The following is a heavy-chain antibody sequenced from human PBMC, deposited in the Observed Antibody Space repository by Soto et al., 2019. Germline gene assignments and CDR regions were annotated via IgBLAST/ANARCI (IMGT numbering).Heavy chain of an antibody. CDR1: GDRVSSNSAA. J-gene: IGHJ6*03. V-gene: IGHV6-1*01. CDR3: AGTTSHQWYYMDV. CDR2: TYYRSRWYN. Sequence: SQTLSLTCAISGDRVSSNSAACNWIRLSPSRGLEWLARTYYRSRWYNDYAVSVRSRITVNPDTSKNQFSLQLTSVTPEDTAVYYCAGTTSHQWYYMDVWGKGTTVTVSS. D-gene: IGHD1-7*01.